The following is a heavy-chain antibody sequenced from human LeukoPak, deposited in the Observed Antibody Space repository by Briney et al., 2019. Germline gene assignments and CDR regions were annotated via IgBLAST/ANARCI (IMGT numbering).Heavy chain of an antibody. CDR3: AREKGRYWFDP. CDR2: INHSGGA. V-gene: IGHV4-38-2*02. Sequence: SETLSLTCAVSGYSISSGYYWGWLRQPPGEGLEWIGSINHSGGAYYNSSLKSRVTISVDTSKNQFSLNLSSVTAADMAVYYCAREKGRYWFDPWGQGTLATVSS. D-gene: IGHD3-10*01. CDR1: GYSISSGYY. J-gene: IGHJ5*02.